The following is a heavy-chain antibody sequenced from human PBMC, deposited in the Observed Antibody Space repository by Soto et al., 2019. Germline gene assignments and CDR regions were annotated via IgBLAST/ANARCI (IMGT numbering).Heavy chain of an antibody. CDR1: GFTFSSYW. CDR2: IKQDGSEK. V-gene: IGHV3-7*03. Sequence: PGGSLRLSCAASGFTFSSYWMSWVRQAPGKGLEWVANIKQDGSEKYYVDSVKGRFTISRDNAKNTLYLQMNSLRAEDTAVYYCAKDQVLRYFDWLPSGAFDIWGQGTMVTVSS. J-gene: IGHJ3*02. D-gene: IGHD3-9*01. CDR3: AKDQVLRYFDWLPSGAFDI.